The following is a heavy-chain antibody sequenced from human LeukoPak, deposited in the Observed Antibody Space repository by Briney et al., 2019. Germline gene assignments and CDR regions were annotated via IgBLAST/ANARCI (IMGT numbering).Heavy chain of an antibody. V-gene: IGHV4-39*02. CDR2: VHYSGNT. J-gene: IGHJ4*02. D-gene: IGHD5-12*01. Sequence: PSETLSLTCTVSGDSISGRRYYWGWIRQPPGKGLEWIGSVHYSGNTYYNPSLNSRVTMSVETSKNHFSLKLTSLTAADTAVYYCARYPLVADNAHDYWGQGTQVTVSS. CDR1: GDSISGRRYY. CDR3: ARYPLVADNAHDY.